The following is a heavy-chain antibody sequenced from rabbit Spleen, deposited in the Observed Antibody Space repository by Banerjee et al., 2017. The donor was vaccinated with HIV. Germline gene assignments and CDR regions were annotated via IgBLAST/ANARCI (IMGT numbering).Heavy chain of an antibody. CDR1: GFSFSSTYY. D-gene: IGHD8-1*01. CDR3: SRDAGTSFSTYGMDL. Sequence: QSMEESGGDLIKPGAYMILTCTASGFSFSSTYYMCWVRQTPGKGLECIACIYGGSSDSTWYASWAKGLFTISKTSSTTVTLQMTSLTVADTATYFCSRDAGTSFSTYGMDLWGQGTLVTVS. CDR2: IYGGSSDST. V-gene: IGHV1S40*01. J-gene: IGHJ6*01.